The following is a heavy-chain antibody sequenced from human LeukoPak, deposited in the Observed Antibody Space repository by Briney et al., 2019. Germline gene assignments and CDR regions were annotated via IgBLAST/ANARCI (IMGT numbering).Heavy chain of an antibody. CDR3: ASVSGSPGDYYYYYGMDV. V-gene: IGHV1-2*02. Sequence: ASVKVSCKASGYTFTGYYMHWVRQAPGQGLEWMGWINPNSGGTNYAQKFQGRVTMTRDTSISTAYMELSRLRSDDTAVYYCASVSGSPGDYYYYYGMDVWGQGTTVTVSS. CDR1: GYTFTGYY. D-gene: IGHD5-12*01. J-gene: IGHJ6*02. CDR2: INPNSGGT.